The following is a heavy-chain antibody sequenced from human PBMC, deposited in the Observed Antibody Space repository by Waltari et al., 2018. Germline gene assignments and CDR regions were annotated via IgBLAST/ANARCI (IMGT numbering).Heavy chain of an antibody. V-gene: IGHV3-30*18. J-gene: IGHJ4*02. Sequence: QVQLVESGGGVVQPGGSLGPPCPTSGCCFVNHGRQGVSQPPGKGLEWGAVVGYEGSIKYYGDSMRGRFTISRDNSQNIMYLHMNSLRPEDTAVYHCAKEGGGAGSSYAAYFDFWGQGTLVTVSS. D-gene: IGHD5-18*01. CDR3: AKEGGGAGSSYAAYFDF. CDR2: VGYEGSIK. CDR1: GCCFVNHG.